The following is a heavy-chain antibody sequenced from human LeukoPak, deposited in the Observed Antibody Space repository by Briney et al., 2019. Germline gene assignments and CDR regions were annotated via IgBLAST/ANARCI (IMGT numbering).Heavy chain of an antibody. Sequence: PSETLSLTCTVSGGSISSYYWSWSRQPPGEGPGWIGYIYYSGSTNYNPSLKSRVTISVDTSKNQFSLKLSSVTAADTAVYYCASGSGSGSYYPSYGAFDIWGQGTMVTVSS. CDR3: ASGSGSGSYYPSYGAFDI. CDR1: GGSISSYY. J-gene: IGHJ3*02. D-gene: IGHD1-26*01. V-gene: IGHV4-59*08. CDR2: IYYSGST.